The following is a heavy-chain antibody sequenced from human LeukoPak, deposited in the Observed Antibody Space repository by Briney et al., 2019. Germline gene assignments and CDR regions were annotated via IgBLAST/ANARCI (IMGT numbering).Heavy chain of an antibody. D-gene: IGHD2-15*01. Sequence: SETLSLTCTVSGGSISGYYWSWIRQPPGKGPEWIGYIYYSGSSNYNPSLTSRVTISVDTSKNQFSLNLSSVTAADTAVYYCARDACSGGSCYPYYYGVDVWGQGTTVTVSS. CDR1: GGSISGYY. J-gene: IGHJ6*02. CDR3: ARDACSGGSCYPYYYGVDV. V-gene: IGHV4-59*01. CDR2: IYYSGSS.